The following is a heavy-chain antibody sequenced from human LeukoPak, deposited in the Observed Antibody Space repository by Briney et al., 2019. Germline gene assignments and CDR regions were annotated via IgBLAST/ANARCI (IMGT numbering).Heavy chain of an antibody. CDR1: GFIFSSYA. V-gene: IGHV3-23*01. J-gene: IGHJ6*03. CDR2: GGSGGST. CDR3: GKMRGQYYHSYYMGA. Sequence: GGSLRLSCAASGFIFSSYAMSWVRQAPGKGLEWVSYGGSGGSTYYADSVKGRFTVSRDNSKSTLYLQMNSLTAEDTAVYYCGKMRGQYYHSYYMGAWGKGTTVTVSS.